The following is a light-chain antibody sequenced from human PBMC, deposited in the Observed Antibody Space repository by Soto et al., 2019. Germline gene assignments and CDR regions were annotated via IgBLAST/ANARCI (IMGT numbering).Light chain of an antibody. CDR1: QSISTY. V-gene: IGKV1-39*01. CDR3: QQSYSTPWT. CDR2: AAS. J-gene: IGKJ1*01. Sequence: DIQMTQSPSSLSASVGDRVTITCRASQSISTYLNWYQQKPGKAPNLLIYAASSLQSGVPSRFSGSGSGTDFTLTISSLQPEDFATYYCQQSYSTPWTFGQGTKVDI.